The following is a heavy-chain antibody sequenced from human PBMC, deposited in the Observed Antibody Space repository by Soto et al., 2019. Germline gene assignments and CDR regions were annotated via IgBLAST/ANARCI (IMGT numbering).Heavy chain of an antibody. D-gene: IGHD3-22*01. V-gene: IGHV4-59*01. Sequence: PSETLSLTXTVSGGSITNFHWSWIRQPPGKGLEWIGYVYFSGSTKYNPSFKSRVTMSIDTSKNEFSLRLISVTAADSAAYFCAAYDSEGYFDYWGQGALVTVSS. CDR3: AAYDSEGYFDY. CDR1: GGSITNFH. J-gene: IGHJ4*02. CDR2: VYFSGST.